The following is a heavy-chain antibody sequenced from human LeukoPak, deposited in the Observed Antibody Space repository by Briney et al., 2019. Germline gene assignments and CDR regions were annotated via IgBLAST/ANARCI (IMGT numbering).Heavy chain of an antibody. Sequence: GSLRLSCAASGFTFSSYWMHWVRQPPGKGLEWIGSIYYSGSTYYNPSLKSRVTISVDTSKNQFSLKLSSVTAADTAVYYCARHWTYYDYVWGSYRPYYFDYWGQGTLVTVSS. CDR3: ARHWTYYDYVWGSYRPYYFDY. V-gene: IGHV4-39*01. CDR2: IYYSGST. D-gene: IGHD3-16*02. J-gene: IGHJ4*02. CDR1: GFTFSSYW.